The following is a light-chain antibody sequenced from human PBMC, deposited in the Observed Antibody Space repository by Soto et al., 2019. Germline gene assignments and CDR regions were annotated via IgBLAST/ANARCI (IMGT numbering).Light chain of an antibody. V-gene: IGKV2-30*01. J-gene: IGKJ2*01. CDR3: MQATPWPRT. CDR1: QSLVYSDGNTY. Sequence: DVVMTQSPLSLPVTLGQPASISCRSSQSLVYSDGNTYLNWFQQRPGQSPRRLIYKVSNRDSGVPDRLSGSGSGTDFPLKIRRVEAEDVGVYYCMQATPWPRTFGQGTKLEIK. CDR2: KVS.